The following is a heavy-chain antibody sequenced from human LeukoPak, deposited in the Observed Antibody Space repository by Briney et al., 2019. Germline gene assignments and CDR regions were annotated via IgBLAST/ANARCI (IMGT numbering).Heavy chain of an antibody. Sequence: GVSLRLSCAASGFTFSSYWMHWVRQAPGKGLVWVSRINSDGSSTSYADSVKGRFTISRDNAKNTLYLQMNSLRAEDTAVYYCARDPYGGNQIDYRGQGTLVTVSS. D-gene: IGHD4-23*01. CDR3: ARDPYGGNQIDY. CDR2: INSDGSST. V-gene: IGHV3-74*01. CDR1: GFTFSSYW. J-gene: IGHJ4*02.